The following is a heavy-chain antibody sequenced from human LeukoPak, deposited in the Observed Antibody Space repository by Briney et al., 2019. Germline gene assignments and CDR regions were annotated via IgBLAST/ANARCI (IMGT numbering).Heavy chain of an antibody. Sequence: ASETLSLTCTVSGGSISSSSYYWGWIRQPPGKGLEWIGSIHYSGSTYYNPSLKSRVTISVDTSKNQFSLKLSSVTAADTAVYYCARELNEWELLRIQYYYYMDVWGKGTTVTVSS. CDR1: GGSISSSSYY. CDR3: ARELNEWELLRIQYYYYMDV. V-gene: IGHV4-39*07. J-gene: IGHJ6*03. D-gene: IGHD1-26*01. CDR2: IHYSGST.